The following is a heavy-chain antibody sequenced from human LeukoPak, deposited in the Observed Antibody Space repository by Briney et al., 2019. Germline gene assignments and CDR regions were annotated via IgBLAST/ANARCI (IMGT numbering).Heavy chain of an antibody. D-gene: IGHD3-3*01. CDR1: GGSFSGYY. CDR2: INHSGST. Sequence: PSETLSLTCAVYGGSFSGYYWSWIRQPPGKGLEWIGEINHSGSTNYNPSLKSRVIISVDTSKNQFSLKLSSVTAADTAVYYCARESSLLRSTDYWGQGTLVTVSS. V-gene: IGHV4-34*01. J-gene: IGHJ4*02. CDR3: ARESSLLRSTDY.